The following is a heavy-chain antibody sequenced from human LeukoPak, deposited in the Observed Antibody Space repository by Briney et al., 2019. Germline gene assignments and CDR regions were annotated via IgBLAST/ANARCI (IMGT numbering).Heavy chain of an antibody. J-gene: IGHJ6*02. V-gene: IGHV1-18*01. CDR3: ARSMILEWLMNYYYYGMDV. CDR2: ISAYNGNT. D-gene: IGHD3-3*01. CDR1: GYTFTSYG. Sequence: ASVKVSCKASGYTFTSYGISWVRQAPGQGLEWMGWISAYNGNTNYAQKLQGRVTMTTDTSTSTAYMELRSLRSDDTAVYYCARSMILEWLMNYYYYGMDVWGQGTTVTVSS.